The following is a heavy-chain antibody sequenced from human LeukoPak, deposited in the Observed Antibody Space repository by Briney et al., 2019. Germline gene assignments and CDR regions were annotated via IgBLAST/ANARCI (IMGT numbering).Heavy chain of an antibody. CDR1: GGSFSGYY. CDR2: INHSGST. CDR3: ASRLYYYYYMDV. V-gene: IGHV4-34*01. J-gene: IGHJ6*03. Sequence: SETLSLTCAVYGGSFSGYYWSWIRQPPGKGLEWIGKINHSGSTNYNPSLKSRVTISVDTSKNQFSLKLSSVTAADTAVYYCASRLYYYYYMDVWGKGTTVTVSS.